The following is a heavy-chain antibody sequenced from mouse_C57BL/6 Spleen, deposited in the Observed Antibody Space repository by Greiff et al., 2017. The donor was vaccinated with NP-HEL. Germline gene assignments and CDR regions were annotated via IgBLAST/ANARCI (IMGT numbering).Heavy chain of an antibody. J-gene: IGHJ4*01. CDR2: FYPGSGSI. V-gene: IGHV1-62-2*01. D-gene: IGHD3-3*01. Sequence: QVQLQQSGAELVKPGASVKLSCKASGYTFTEYTIHWVKQRSGQGLEWIGWFYPGSGSIKYNEKFKDKATLTADKSSSTVYMELSRLTSEDSAVYFCARHEDGGWGTRDYDAMDYWGQGTSVTVSS. CDR3: ARHEDGGWGTRDYDAMDY. CDR1: GYTFTEYT.